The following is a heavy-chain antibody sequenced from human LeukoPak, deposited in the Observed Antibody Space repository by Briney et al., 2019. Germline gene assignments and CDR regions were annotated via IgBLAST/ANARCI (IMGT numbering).Heavy chain of an antibody. CDR1: GGTFSSYA. V-gene: IGHV1-69*04. CDR2: IIPILGIA. CDR3: AKDLPNDDYYDSSDYAFDI. Sequence: ASVKVSCKASGGTFSSYAISWVRQAPGQGLEWMGRIIPILGIANYAQKFQGRVTITADKSTSTAYMELSSLRSEDTAVYYCAKDLPNDDYYDSSDYAFDIWGQGTMVTVSS. D-gene: IGHD3-22*01. J-gene: IGHJ3*02.